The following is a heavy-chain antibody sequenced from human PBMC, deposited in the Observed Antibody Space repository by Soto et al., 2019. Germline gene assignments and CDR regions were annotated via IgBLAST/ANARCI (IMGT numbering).Heavy chain of an antibody. CDR2: IIPIFGTA. Sequence: GASVKVSCKASGGTFSSYAISCVRQAPGQGLEWMGGIIPIFGTANYAQKFQGRVTITADESTSTAYMELSSLRSEDTAVYYCASPAPNRAHTVTLESRHAFDIWGQGTMVTVSS. D-gene: IGHD4-17*01. V-gene: IGHV1-69*13. CDR1: GGTFSSYA. J-gene: IGHJ3*02. CDR3: ASPAPNRAHTVTLESRHAFDI.